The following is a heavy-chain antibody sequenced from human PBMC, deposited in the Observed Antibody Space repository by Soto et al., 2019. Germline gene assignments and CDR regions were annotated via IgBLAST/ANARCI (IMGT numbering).Heavy chain of an antibody. V-gene: IGHV1-69*02. D-gene: IGHD3-16*01. J-gene: IGHJ6*02. Sequence: QVQLVQSGAEVKKPGSSVKVSCKASGGTFSSYTISWVRQAPGQGLEWMGRIIPILGIANYAQKFQGRVTTAVDKSTSTAYMELSSLRSEDAAVYYCARVGGGFAHGDLGDYYGMDVWGQGTTVTVSS. CDR2: IIPILGIA. CDR3: ARVGGGFAHGDLGDYYGMDV. CDR1: GGTFSSYT.